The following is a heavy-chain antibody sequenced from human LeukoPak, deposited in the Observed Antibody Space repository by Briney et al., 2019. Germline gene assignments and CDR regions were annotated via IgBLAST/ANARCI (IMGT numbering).Heavy chain of an antibody. CDR3: AREGTLGYCSGGSCYYFDC. CDR1: GGTFSSYA. J-gene: IGHJ4*02. Sequence: ASVKVSCKASGGTFSSYAISWVRQAPGQGLEWMGGIIPIFGTANYAQKFQGRVTITADESTSTAYMELSSLRSEDTAVYYCAREGTLGYCSGGSCYYFDCWGQGTLVTVSS. D-gene: IGHD2-15*01. V-gene: IGHV1-69*01. CDR2: IIPIFGTA.